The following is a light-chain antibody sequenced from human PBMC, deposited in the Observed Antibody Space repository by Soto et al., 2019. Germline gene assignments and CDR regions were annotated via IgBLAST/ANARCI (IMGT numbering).Light chain of an antibody. CDR2: GNS. CDR3: QSYDSRLSGVV. J-gene: IGLJ2*01. CDR1: SSNIGAGYD. V-gene: IGLV1-40*01. Sequence: QSVLTQPPSVSGAPGQRVTISCTGSSSNIGAGYDVHWYQQLPGTAPKLLIYGNSNRPSGVPDRFTGSKSGTSASLAITGRQAEDEADYYCQSYDSRLSGVVFGGGTKLTVL.